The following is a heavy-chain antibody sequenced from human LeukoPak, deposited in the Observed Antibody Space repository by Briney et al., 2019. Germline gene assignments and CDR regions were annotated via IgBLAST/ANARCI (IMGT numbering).Heavy chain of an antibody. D-gene: IGHD3-3*01. CDR1: GFTFDDYA. CDR2: ISWNSGSI. CDR3: AKDKSQIFGVVITSHYGMDV. Sequence: PGRSLRLSCAASGFTFDDYAMHWVRQAPGKGLKWVSGISWNSGSIGYADSVKGRFTISRDNAKNSLYLQMNSLRAEDTALYYCAKDKSQIFGVVITSHYGMDVWGQGTTVTVSS. J-gene: IGHJ6*02. V-gene: IGHV3-9*01.